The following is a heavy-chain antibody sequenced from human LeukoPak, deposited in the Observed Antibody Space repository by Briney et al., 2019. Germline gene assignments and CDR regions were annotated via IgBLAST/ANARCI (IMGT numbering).Heavy chain of an antibody. Sequence: GGSLRLSCAASGFTFSSYAMGWVRQAPGKGLEWVSAISGSGGSTYYADSVKGRFTISRDNSKNTLYLQMNSLRAEDTAVYYCARGGYSYGPYDYWGQGTLVTVSS. D-gene: IGHD5-18*01. CDR1: GFTFSSYA. V-gene: IGHV3-23*01. J-gene: IGHJ4*02. CDR2: ISGSGGST. CDR3: ARGGYSYGPYDY.